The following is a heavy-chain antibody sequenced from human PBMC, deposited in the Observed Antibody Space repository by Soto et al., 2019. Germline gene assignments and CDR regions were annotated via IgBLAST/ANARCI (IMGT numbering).Heavy chain of an antibody. Sequence: PGGSLRLSCAASGFTFSSYWMHWVRQAPGKGLVWVSRINSDGSSTSYADSVKGRFTISRDNAKNTLYLQMNSLRAEDTAVYYCARDPGGTTDYYYYGMDVWGQGTTVTVSS. CDR2: INSDGSST. V-gene: IGHV3-74*01. J-gene: IGHJ6*02. D-gene: IGHD1-7*01. CDR3: ARDPGGTTDYYYYGMDV. CDR1: GFTFSSYW.